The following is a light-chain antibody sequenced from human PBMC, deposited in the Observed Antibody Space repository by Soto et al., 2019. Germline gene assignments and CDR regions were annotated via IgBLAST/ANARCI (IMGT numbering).Light chain of an antibody. CDR2: GAS. CDR1: QSVSSSY. V-gene: IGKV3-20*01. J-gene: IGKJ2*01. Sequence: EIVLTQSPGTLSLSPGERATLSCRARQSVSSSYLAWYQQKPGQAPRLLIYGASSRATGISDRFSGSGSGTDFTLTISRMEPEDFAVYYCQQYGSSPGTFGQGTKLEIK. CDR3: QQYGSSPGT.